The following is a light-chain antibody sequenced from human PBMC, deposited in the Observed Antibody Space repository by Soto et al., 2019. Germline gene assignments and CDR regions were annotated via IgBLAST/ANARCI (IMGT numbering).Light chain of an antibody. V-gene: IGLV2-14*01. Sequence: QSALTQPASVSGSPGQSITISCAGTSSDVGAYNYVSWYQQHPGKAPKLMLYDVNIRPSGVSYRFSGSKSGNTASLTISGLQAEDEADYYCSSYGGSSTVVFGGGTKVTVL. CDR1: SSDVGAYNY. CDR2: DVN. CDR3: SSYGGSSTVV. J-gene: IGLJ2*01.